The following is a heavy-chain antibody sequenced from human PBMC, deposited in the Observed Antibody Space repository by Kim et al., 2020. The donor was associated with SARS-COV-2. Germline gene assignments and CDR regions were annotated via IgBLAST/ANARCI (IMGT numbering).Heavy chain of an antibody. J-gene: IGHJ4*02. V-gene: IGHV3-7*03. Sequence: FYADSVKGRSTISRDNAKNSLYLEMDILRVEDTAVYYCARSIAYAFDYWGQGTKVTVSS. CDR3: ARSIAYAFDY. D-gene: IGHD6-6*01.